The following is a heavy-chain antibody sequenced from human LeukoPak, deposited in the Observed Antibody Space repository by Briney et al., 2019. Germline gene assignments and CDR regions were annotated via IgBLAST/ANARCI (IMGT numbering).Heavy chain of an antibody. CDR3: ARILSSSHAFDI. D-gene: IGHD2-2*01. CDR2: IAGRSDSI. V-gene: IGHV3-21*05. CDR1: RLTLSTYT. J-gene: IGHJ3*02. Sequence: GGSLRLSCGASRLTLSTYTMNWVRQAPGKGLEWVSHIAGRSDSIYYADSVKGRFTISRDKAKNSLHLQMKSLRAEDTAVYYCARILSSSHAFDIWGQGTMVTVSS.